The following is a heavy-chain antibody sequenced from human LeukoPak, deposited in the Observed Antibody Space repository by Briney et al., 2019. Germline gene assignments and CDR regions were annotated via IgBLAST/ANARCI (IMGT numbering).Heavy chain of an antibody. CDR1: GFTFSTYA. D-gene: IGHD5-12*01. J-gene: IGHJ4*02. CDR3: VKDRKPDSRYNFDY. Sequence: GGSLRLSCAASGFTFSTYAMNWVRQAPGKGLEWVSVITGSSGLIYYADSVKGRFTISRDNSKNTLYLQMSSLRAEDTATYYCVKDRKPDSRYNFDYWGQGTLVTVSS. V-gene: IGHV3-23*01. CDR2: ITGSSGLI.